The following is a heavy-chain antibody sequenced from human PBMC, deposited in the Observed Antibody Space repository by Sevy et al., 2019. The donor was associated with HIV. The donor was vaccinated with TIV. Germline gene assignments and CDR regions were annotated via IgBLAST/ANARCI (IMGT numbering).Heavy chain of an antibody. Sequence: GGSLRLSCAASGFTFSNYAMSWVRQAPGKGLEWVSSISRSGSSTDYADSVKGRFTISRDNSMNTLYRQMNSLRAEDTAVYYCAKVDVVVPVADYGLDVWGQGTTVTVSS. D-gene: IGHD2-2*01. CDR3: AKVDVVVPVADYGLDV. CDR2: ISRSGSST. J-gene: IGHJ6*02. CDR1: GFTFSNYA. V-gene: IGHV3-23*01.